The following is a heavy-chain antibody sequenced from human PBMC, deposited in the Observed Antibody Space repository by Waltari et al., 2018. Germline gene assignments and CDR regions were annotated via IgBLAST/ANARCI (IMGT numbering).Heavy chain of an antibody. CDR3: ARAYYDFWSGSTNWFDP. V-gene: IGHV4-34*01. CDR1: GGSFSGYY. D-gene: IGHD3-3*01. J-gene: IGHJ5*02. CDR2: INHGRRT. Sequence: QVQLQQWGAGLLKPSETLSLTCAVYGGSFSGYYWSWIRQPPGKGLEWIGEINHGRRTNTNPSMKSRVTILGGTSKKQFSLKVSSVTDPDTAVYYCARAYYDFWSGSTNWFDPWGQGTLVTVSS.